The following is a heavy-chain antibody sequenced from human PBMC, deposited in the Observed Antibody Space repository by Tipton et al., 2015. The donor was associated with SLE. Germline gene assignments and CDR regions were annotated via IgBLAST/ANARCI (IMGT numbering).Heavy chain of an antibody. J-gene: IGHJ6*03. Sequence: TLSLTCTVSGGSISSGGYYWSWIRQHPGKGLEWIGYIYYSGSTYYNPSLKSRVAISVDKSKNQFSLKLSSVIAADTAVYYCARLTIAYYMDVWGKGTTVTVSS. CDR1: GGSISSGGYY. CDR3: ARLTIAYYMDV. D-gene: IGHD3-10*01. CDR2: IYYSGST. V-gene: IGHV4-31*03.